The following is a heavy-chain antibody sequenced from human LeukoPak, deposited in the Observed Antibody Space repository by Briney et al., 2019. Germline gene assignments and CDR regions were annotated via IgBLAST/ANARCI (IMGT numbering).Heavy chain of an antibody. V-gene: IGHV4-61*02. D-gene: IGHD1-26*01. CDR2: IHTSGST. CDR1: GGSISSGSYY. Sequence: SQTLSLTCTVSGGSISSGSYYWTWIRQPAGKTLELIGRIHTSGSTNYNPSLKSRVTISGDTSKNQFSLKVSSVTAADTAVYYCARGNKDGIIVSRFDYWGQGTLVTVSS. CDR3: ARGNKDGIIVSRFDY. J-gene: IGHJ4*02.